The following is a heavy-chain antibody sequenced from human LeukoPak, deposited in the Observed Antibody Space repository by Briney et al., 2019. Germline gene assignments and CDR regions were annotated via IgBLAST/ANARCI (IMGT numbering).Heavy chain of an antibody. CDR2: IIPIFGTA. V-gene: IGHV1-69*01. CDR3: AGELMDTATGGVAFDI. D-gene: IGHD5-18*01. CDR1: GGTFSSYA. J-gene: IGHJ3*02. Sequence: SVKVSCKASGGTFSSYAISWVRQAPGQGLEWMGGIIPIFGTANYAQKFQGRVTITADESTSTAYMELSSLRSEDTAVYYCAGELMDTATGGVAFDIWGQGTMVTVSS.